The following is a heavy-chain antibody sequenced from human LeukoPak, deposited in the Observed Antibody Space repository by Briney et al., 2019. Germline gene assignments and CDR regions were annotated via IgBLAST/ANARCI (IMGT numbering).Heavy chain of an antibody. CDR2: TSSSDAGT. D-gene: IGHD1-1*01. J-gene: IGHJ3*02. CDR1: GFTLSTYA. CDR3: AREIIRHDDGAFDI. Sequence: GGSLRLSCAASGFTLSTYAMSWVRQTPGKGLEWVAATSSSDAGTYHADSVRGRFTISRDNSKNTLYLQMNSLRAEDAAVYYCAREIIRHDDGAFDIWGQGTMVTVSS. V-gene: IGHV3-23*01.